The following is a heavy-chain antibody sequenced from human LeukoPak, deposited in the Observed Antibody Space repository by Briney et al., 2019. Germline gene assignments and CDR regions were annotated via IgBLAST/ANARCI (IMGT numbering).Heavy chain of an antibody. CDR2: INPNSGNA. Sequence: ASVKVSCKASGYTFSDYYFKWVRQATGPGLEWMGWINPNSGNAGYAQKFQGRVTMTRNTSISTAYMELSSLRSEDTAVYYCARALAWGGSSYSYYYMDVWDKGTTVTVSS. D-gene: IGHD1-26*01. CDR3: ARALAWGGSSYSYYYMDV. CDR1: GYTFSDYY. J-gene: IGHJ6*03. V-gene: IGHV1-8*01.